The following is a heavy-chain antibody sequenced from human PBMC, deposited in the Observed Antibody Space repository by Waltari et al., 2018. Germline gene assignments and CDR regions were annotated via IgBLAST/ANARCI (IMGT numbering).Heavy chain of an antibody. CDR1: GYSISSSSYY. CDR2: IYYSGST. V-gene: IGHV4-39*07. Sequence: QVQLQESGPGLVKPSETLSLTCAVSGYSISSSSYYWGWIRQPPGKGLEWIGSIYYSGSTYYNPSLKSRVTISVDTSKNQFSLKLSSVTAADTAVYYCARDSSFGGNSDYWGQGTLVTVSS. D-gene: IGHD2-21*02. CDR3: ARDSSFGGNSDY. J-gene: IGHJ4*02.